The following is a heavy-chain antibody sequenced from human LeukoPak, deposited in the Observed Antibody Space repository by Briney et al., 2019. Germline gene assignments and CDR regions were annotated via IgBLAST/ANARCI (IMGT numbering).Heavy chain of an antibody. Sequence: SGTLSLTCTVSGGSISSYYWSWIRQPPGKGLEWIGYIYYSGSTNYNPSLKSRVTISVDTSKNQFSLKLSSVTAADTAVYYCARGHRRGYSYGYGYWGQGTLVTVSS. CDR1: GGSISSYY. V-gene: IGHV4-59*01. CDR3: ARGHRRGYSYGYGY. J-gene: IGHJ4*02. D-gene: IGHD5-18*01. CDR2: IYYSGST.